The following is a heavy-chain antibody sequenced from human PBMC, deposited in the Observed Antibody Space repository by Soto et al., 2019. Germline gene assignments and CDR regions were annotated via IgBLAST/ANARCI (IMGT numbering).Heavy chain of an antibody. CDR1: GFSFNGPA. CDR3: TTAYV. V-gene: IGHV3-73*01. J-gene: IGHJ4*02. CDR2: IRNQVKNYET. Sequence: EVQVVESGGGSVQPGGSVRLSCAASGFSFNGPAIHWVRQASGKGLEWVGRIRNQVKNYETVYAATMEGRITISRDDSKNTAYLQINSLKAEDSAVYHCTTAYVWGQGTLVTVPS. D-gene: IGHD3-16*01.